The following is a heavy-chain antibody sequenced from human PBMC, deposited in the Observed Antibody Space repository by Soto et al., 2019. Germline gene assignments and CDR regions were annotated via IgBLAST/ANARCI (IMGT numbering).Heavy chain of an antibody. D-gene: IGHD2-15*01. Sequence: EVHLVESGGGLVQPGRSLRLSCAASGFTFDDYAMHWVRQGPGKGLEWVSGISWNSGSIGYADSVRGRFTISRDNAKNSLYLQMNSLRAEDTALYYCTTRYCSGGSCSLGFDYWGQGTLVTVSS. CDR3: TTRYCSGGSCSLGFDY. CDR1: GFTFDDYA. CDR2: ISWNSGSI. V-gene: IGHV3-9*01. J-gene: IGHJ4*02.